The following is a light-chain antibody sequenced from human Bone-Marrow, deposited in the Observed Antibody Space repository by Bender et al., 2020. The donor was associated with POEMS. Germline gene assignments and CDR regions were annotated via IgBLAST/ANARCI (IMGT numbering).Light chain of an antibody. CDR2: EDT. V-gene: IGLV3-10*01. Sequence: SYVLTQPPSLSVAPGQTARITCSGDALTKKYAYWYQKKSGQAPVRVIYEDTKRPSGIPERFSGANSGATATLTISRVDAEDEADYFCQVWDSVFEQPVFGGGTKLTVL. CDR3: QVWDSVFEQPV. CDR1: ALTKKY. J-gene: IGLJ2*01.